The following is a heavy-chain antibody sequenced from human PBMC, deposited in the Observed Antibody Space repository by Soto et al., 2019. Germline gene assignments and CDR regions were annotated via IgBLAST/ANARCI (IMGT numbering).Heavy chain of an antibody. CDR1: GFTFSGSA. CDR2: IRSKANSYAT. J-gene: IGHJ4*02. CDR3: TRSITMVRGVSFDY. V-gene: IGHV3-73*02. Sequence: EVQLVESGGGLVQPGGSPKLSCAASGFTFSGSAMHWVRQASGKGLEWVGRIRSKANSYATAYAASVKGRFTISRDDSKNTAYLQMNSLKTEDTAVYYCTRSITMVRGVSFDYWGQGTLVTVSS. D-gene: IGHD3-10*01.